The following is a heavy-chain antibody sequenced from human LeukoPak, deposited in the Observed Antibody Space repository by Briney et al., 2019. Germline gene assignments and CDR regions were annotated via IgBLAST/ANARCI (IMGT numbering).Heavy chain of an antibody. V-gene: IGHV1-2*02. CDR2: INPNNGGT. J-gene: IGHJ5*02. CDR1: GYTFTGYY. CDR3: VVAGGATSWFDP. D-gene: IGHD6-13*01. Sequence: GASVKVSCKTSGYTFTGYYMHWVRQAPGQGLEWMGWINPNNGGTNYAQKFQGRVSMTRDTSITTVNMELSRLRSDDTAVYYCVVAGGATSWFDPWGQGTLVTVSS.